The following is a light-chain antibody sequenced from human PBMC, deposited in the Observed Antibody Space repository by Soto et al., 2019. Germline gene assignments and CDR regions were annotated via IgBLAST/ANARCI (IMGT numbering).Light chain of an antibody. CDR3: QSYDSSLSGLHVV. CDR1: SSNIGAGYD. J-gene: IGLJ2*01. Sequence: QSVLTQPPSVSGAPGQRVTISCTGSSSNIGAGYDVPWYQQLPGTAPKLLIYGNSNRPSGVPDRFSGSKSGTSASLAITGLQAEDEADYYCQSYDSSLSGLHVVFGGGTELTVL. CDR2: GNS. V-gene: IGLV1-40*01.